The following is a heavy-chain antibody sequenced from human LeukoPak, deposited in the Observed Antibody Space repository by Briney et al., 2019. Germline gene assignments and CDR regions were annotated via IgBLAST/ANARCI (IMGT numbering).Heavy chain of an antibody. V-gene: IGHV4-61*02. Sequence: SETLSLTCTVSGGSISSGSYYWIWIRQPAGKGLEWIGRIYASGSTNYNPSLKSRVTISIDTSKNQFSLKLSSVTAADTAVYYCARDRANAIFGKYYGMDVWGQGTTVPVSS. CDR2: IYASGST. D-gene: IGHD3-3*01. CDR3: ARDRANAIFGKYYGMDV. J-gene: IGHJ6*02. CDR1: GGSISSGSYY.